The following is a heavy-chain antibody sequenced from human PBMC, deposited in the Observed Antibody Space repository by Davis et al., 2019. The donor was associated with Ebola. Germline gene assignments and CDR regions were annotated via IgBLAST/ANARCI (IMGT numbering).Heavy chain of an antibody. V-gene: IGHV3-23*01. J-gene: IGHJ3*02. D-gene: IGHD1-26*01. CDR2: GTSADT. CDR1: GFTFSSYT. Sequence: GESLKISCAASGFTFSSYTLHWVRQAPGKWLEWVSTYGTSADTYYADSVKGRFTISSDNSKNTVYLQMNGLRVEDTAIYYCAKDTSNILFDIWGQGTVVTVSS. CDR3: AKDTSNILFDI.